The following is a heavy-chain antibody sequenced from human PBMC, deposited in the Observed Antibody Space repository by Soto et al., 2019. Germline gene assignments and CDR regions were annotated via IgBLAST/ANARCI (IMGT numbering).Heavy chain of an antibody. CDR3: ARYNAAAGTYYFDY. CDR2: IYHSGSA. CDR1: GDSVSSRFW. J-gene: IGHJ4*02. V-gene: IGHV4-4*02. D-gene: IGHD6-13*01. Sequence: SETLSLTCAVSGDSVSSRFWWSWVRQSPGKGLEWIGEIYHSGSANYNPSLKSRVTMSVDNSKNQFSLKLNSVTAADTAVYYCARYNAAAGTYYFDYWGQGTLVTVSS.